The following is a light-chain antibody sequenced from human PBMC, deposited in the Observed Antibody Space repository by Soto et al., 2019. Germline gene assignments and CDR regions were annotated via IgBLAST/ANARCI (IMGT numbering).Light chain of an antibody. V-gene: IGLV1-47*01. Sequence: QSVLTQPPSASGTPGQRVTVSCSGSSSNIGSNYIYWYQFLPGTAPKLLIYRDDQRPSGVPDRFSGSKPGASATLAIIGLRSADEADYYCAAWDDSLSVWVFGGGTKLTVL. J-gene: IGLJ3*02. CDR3: AAWDDSLSVWV. CDR1: SSNIGSNY. CDR2: RDD.